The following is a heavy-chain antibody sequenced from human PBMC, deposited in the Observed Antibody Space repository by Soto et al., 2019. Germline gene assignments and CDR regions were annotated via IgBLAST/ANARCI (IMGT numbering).Heavy chain of an antibody. CDR2: IYHSGST. J-gene: IGHJ6*02. V-gene: IGHV4-4*02. CDR3: ATLDLYRSGSLYCMDV. CDR1: GGSISSSNW. Sequence: PSETLSLTCAVSGGSISSSNWWSWVRQPPGKGLEWIGEIYHSGSTNYNPSLKSRVTISVDKSKNQFSLKLSSVTAAVTAVYYCATLDLYRSGSLYCMDVWAQGTTVAVSS. D-gene: IGHD3-10*01.